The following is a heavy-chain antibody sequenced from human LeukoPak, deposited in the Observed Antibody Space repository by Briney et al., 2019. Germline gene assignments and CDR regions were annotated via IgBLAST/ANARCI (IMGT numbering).Heavy chain of an antibody. CDR1: RNSFTGYY. CDR2: INPNRGGT. V-gene: IGHV1-2*02. CDR3: ARVVVVPAATHWFDP. D-gene: IGHD2-2*01. Sequence: ASVKVSCKASRNSFTGYYMHWVRQAPGQGLEWMGWINPNRGGTNYAQKFQGRVTMTRDTSISTAYMELSKLRSDDTAVYYCARVVVVPAATHWFDPWGQGTLVTVSS. J-gene: IGHJ5*02.